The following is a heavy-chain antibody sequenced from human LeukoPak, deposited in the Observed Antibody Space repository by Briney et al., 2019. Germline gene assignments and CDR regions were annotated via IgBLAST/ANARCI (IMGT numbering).Heavy chain of an antibody. CDR3: ARVNVCPRCHFDY. V-gene: IGHV3-74*01. CDR2: ISPDGSSV. Sequence: GGSLRLSCAASGFTFSSYWMHWVRQAPGKGLVWVSRISPDGSSVIYADSVKGRFTISRDNAKNTLYLQMNSLRADDTAVYYCARVNVCPRCHFDYWGQGTLVTVSS. CDR1: GFTFSSYW. D-gene: IGHD3-16*01. J-gene: IGHJ4*02.